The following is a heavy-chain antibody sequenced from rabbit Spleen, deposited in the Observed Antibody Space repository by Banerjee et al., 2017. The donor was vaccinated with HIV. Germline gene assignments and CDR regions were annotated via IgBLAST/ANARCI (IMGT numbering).Heavy chain of an antibody. J-gene: IGHJ4*01. Sequence: QQQLKETGGGLVQPGGSLTLSCKVSEFTISSCNMGWVRQAPGKGLELIGCIGAASAVSTWYAYWAKGRFTISNASSTTMTLQLTSLTVADTATYFCVRDLVYGHNLWGPGTLVTVS. CDR2: IGAASAVST. CDR3: VRDLVYGHNL. V-gene: IGHV1S45*01. CDR1: EFTISSCN. D-gene: IGHD5-1*01.